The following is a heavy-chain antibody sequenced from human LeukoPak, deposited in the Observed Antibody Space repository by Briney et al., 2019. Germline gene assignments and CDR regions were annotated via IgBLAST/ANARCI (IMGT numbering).Heavy chain of an antibody. CDR2: LNTHSGGT. D-gene: IGHD5-12*01. V-gene: IGHV1-2*02. CDR1: GYTFTGYY. Sequence: ASVKVSCKASGYTFTGYYLHWVRQAPGQGLEWMGWLNTHSGGTNYAQNFQGRVTMTRDTSISTAYLELSRLTSDDTAMYYCARVPSYSGQDHGGDYWGQGTLITVSS. J-gene: IGHJ4*02. CDR3: ARVPSYSGQDHGGDY.